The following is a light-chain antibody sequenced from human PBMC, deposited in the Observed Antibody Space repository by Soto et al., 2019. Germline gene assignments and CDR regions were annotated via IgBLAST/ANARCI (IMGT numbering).Light chain of an antibody. V-gene: IGKV1-5*03. CDR2: KAS. CDR1: QYISPW. Sequence: DIQMTQSPSTMSASLGDRVTITCRASQYISPWLAWYQQKPGKAPKLLIYKASSLESGVPSRFSGSGSGTEFPLTISSLQPGDFATYYCQHYKTYSRTFGQGTKVEIK. CDR3: QHYKTYSRT. J-gene: IGKJ1*01.